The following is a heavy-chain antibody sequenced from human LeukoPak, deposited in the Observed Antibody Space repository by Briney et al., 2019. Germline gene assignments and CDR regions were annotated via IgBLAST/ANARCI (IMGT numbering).Heavy chain of an antibody. Sequence: GGSLRLSCAASGFTFNDYAMHWVRQAPGQGLEWVSCISWNSGSISYADSVKGRFTITRDNAKNSLYLQMNSLRAEDTALYYCAKDIYPGQYQLLQGIDYWGQGTLVTVSS. CDR2: ISWNSGSI. D-gene: IGHD2-2*01. J-gene: IGHJ4*02. CDR1: GFTFNDYA. CDR3: AKDIYPGQYQLLQGIDY. V-gene: IGHV3-9*01.